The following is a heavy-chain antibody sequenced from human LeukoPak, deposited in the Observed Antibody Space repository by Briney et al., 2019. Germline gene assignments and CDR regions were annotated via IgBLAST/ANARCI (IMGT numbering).Heavy chain of an antibody. D-gene: IGHD2-15*01. V-gene: IGHV4-39*01. CDR3: ARQESAATLYYFDY. CDR2: IFFDGST. CDR1: GGSINSRSYS. Sequence: PSETLSLTCSVSGGSINSRSYSWGWIRQPPGKALEWIGTIFFDGSTYYNPSLKSRVLISVDTSKKKFSLKLTSVTAADTAVYYCARQESAATLYYFDYWGQGALVAVSS. J-gene: IGHJ4*02.